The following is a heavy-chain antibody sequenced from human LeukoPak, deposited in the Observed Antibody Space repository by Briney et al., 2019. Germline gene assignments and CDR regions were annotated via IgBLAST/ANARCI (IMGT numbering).Heavy chain of an antibody. V-gene: IGHV1-8*01. CDR3: AREARYCSGGSCYSVYYFDY. J-gene: IGHJ4*02. CDR1: GYTFTSYD. CDR2: MNPNSGNT. Sequence: ASVKVSCKASGYTFTSYDINWVRQATGQGLEWMGWMNPNSGNTGYAQKFQGRVTMTRNTSISTAYMELSRLRSEDTAVYYCAREARYCSGGSCYSVYYFDYWGQGTLVTVSS. D-gene: IGHD2-15*01.